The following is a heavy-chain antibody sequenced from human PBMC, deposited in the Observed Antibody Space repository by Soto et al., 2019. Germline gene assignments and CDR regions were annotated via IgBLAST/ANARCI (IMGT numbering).Heavy chain of an antibody. CDR1: GGSISSYY. V-gene: IGHV4-4*07. CDR3: ARIPPTYYYYGMDV. Sequence: TSETLSLTCTVSGGSISSYYWSWIRQPAGKGLEWIGRIYTSGSTNYNPSLKSRVTMSVDTSKNQFSLKLSSVTAADTAVYYCARIPPTYYYYGMDVWGQGTTVTVSS. CDR2: IYTSGST. J-gene: IGHJ6*02.